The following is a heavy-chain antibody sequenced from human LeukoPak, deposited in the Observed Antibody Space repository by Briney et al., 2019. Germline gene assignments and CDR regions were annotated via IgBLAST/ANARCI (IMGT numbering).Heavy chain of an antibody. D-gene: IGHD1-14*01. CDR1: GGSISSGGYS. CDR2: IYYSGST. V-gene: IGHV4-30-4*07. Sequence: SETLSLTCAVSGGSISSGGYSWSWIRLPPGKGLEWIGYIYYSGSTYYNPSLKTRVTISVDTSKNQFSRKLNSVTAADTAVYYCARDRNRGYRYSDYWGQGTLVTVSS. J-gene: IGHJ4*02. CDR3: ARDRNRGYRYSDY.